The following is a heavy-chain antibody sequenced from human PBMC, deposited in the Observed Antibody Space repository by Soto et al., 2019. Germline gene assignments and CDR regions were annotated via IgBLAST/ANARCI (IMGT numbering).Heavy chain of an antibody. D-gene: IGHD5-12*01. V-gene: IGHV1-69*05. J-gene: IGHJ2*01. CDR3: ARGNHRWLQLCDL. CDR2: IIPIFGTA. CDR1: GGTFSSYT. Sequence: QVQLVQSGAEVKKPGSSVTVSCKASGGTFSSYTISWVRQAPGQGLEWMGGIIPIFGTANYAQKFQGRVTXTXDXXTSTAYMELSSLRSEDTAVYYCARGNHRWLQLCDLWGRGTLVTVSS.